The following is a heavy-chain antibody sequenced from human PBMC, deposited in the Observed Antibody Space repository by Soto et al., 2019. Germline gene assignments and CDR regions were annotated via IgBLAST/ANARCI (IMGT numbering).Heavy chain of an antibody. D-gene: IGHD1-26*01. CDR3: GRVPFGGNPIPQL. Sequence: QVQLQESGPGLVKPSQTLSLTCTVSGGSISSGDYYWSWIRQPPGKGLEWIGYIYYSGSTYYNPSLKSRVTISVDTSKHQCSLELSSVTAADTVVYYCGRVPFGGNPIPQLWGQGTLVTVSS. J-gene: IGHJ1*01. CDR1: GGSISSGDYY. V-gene: IGHV4-30-4*08. CDR2: IYYSGST.